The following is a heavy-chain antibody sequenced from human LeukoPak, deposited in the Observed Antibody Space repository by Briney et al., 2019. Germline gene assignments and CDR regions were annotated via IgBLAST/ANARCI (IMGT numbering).Heavy chain of an antibody. Sequence: PSETLSLTCAVYGGSFSGYYWSWIRQPPGKGLERIGEINHSGSTNYNPSLKSRVTISVDTSKNQFSLKLSSVTAADTAVYYCARTQAVAATGRYFDLWGRGTLVTVSS. D-gene: IGHD6-19*01. CDR2: INHSGST. CDR1: GGSFSGYY. V-gene: IGHV4-34*01. J-gene: IGHJ2*01. CDR3: ARTQAVAATGRYFDL.